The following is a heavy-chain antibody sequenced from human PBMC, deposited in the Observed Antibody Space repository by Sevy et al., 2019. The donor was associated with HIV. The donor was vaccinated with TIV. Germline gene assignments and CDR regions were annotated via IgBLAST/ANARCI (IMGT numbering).Heavy chain of an antibody. V-gene: IGHV3-7*01. J-gene: IGHJ3*01. CDR2: IKPDGRDG. CDR1: GFTFRSYW. Sequence: GGSLRLSCTASGFTFRSYWMSWVRQAPGRGLEWVANIKPDGRDGYYVDSVKGRFTISRNNTKNSLYLQMNSLSAGDTAIYYCARLDYYVSSCFCINAIDVWGQGTMVTVSS. CDR3: ARLDYYVSSCFCINAIDV. D-gene: IGHD3-22*01.